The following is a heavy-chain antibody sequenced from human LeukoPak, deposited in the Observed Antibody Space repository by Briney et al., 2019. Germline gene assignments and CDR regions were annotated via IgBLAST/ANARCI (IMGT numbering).Heavy chain of an antibody. D-gene: IGHD2-15*01. CDR2: ISAYNGNT. CDR1: GYTFTSYG. CDR3: ARDSPDSYCSGGSCYFGDYYYGMDV. J-gene: IGHJ6*02. V-gene: IGHV1-18*01. Sequence: ASVKVSCKASGYTFTSYGISWVRQAPGQGLEWMGWISAYNGNTNYAQKLQGRVTMTTDTSTSTAYMELRSLRSDDTAVYYCARDSPDSYCSGGSCYFGDYYYGMDVWGQGTTVTVSS.